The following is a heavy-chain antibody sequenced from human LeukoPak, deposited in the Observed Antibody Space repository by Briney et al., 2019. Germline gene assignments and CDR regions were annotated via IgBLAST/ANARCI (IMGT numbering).Heavy chain of an antibody. D-gene: IGHD5/OR15-5a*01. CDR3: ARGGSTWYY. CDR1: GFIFRSYE. J-gene: IGHJ4*02. CDR2: INSDGDTI. V-gene: IGHV3-48*03. Sequence: GGSLRLSCAASGFIFRSYEMNWVRQAPGKGLEWISYINSDGDTIYYADSVKGRFTISRDNAKNSLFLQMNSLRAEDTAVYYCARGGSTWYYWGQGTLVTVSS.